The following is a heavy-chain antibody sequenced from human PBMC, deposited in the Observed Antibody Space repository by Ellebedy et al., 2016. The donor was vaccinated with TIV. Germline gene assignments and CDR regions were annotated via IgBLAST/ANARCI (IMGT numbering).Heavy chain of an antibody. V-gene: IGHV6-1*01. J-gene: IGHJ6*02. D-gene: IGHD3-16*01. Sequence: SQTLSLTCVISEDSVSPDIGWNWIRQSPSRGLEWLGRTYYRSKWNNDYAVSLKSRITINPDTSKNQFSLQLNSVTPEDTAVYYCARGWFGSGMGVWGQGTTVTVSS. CDR1: EDSVSPDIG. CDR2: TYYRSKWNN. CDR3: ARGWFGSGMGV.